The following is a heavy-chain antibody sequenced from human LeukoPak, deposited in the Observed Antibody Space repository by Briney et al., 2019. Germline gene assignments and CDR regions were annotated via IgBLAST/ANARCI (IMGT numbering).Heavy chain of an antibody. V-gene: IGHV4-59*01. D-gene: IGHD4-17*01. CDR1: GGSISSYY. J-gene: IGHJ4*02. CDR2: IYYSGST. CDR3: ARVGERGTHYGDLYYFDY. Sequence: SETLFLTCTVSGGSISSYYWSWIRQPPGKGLEWNGYIYYSGSTNYNPSLKSRVTISVDTSKNQFSLKLSSATAADTAVYYCARVGERGTHYGDLYYFDYWGQGTLVTVSS.